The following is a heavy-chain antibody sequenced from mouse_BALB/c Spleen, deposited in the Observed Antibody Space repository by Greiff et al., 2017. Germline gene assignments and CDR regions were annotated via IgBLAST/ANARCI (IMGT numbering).Heavy chain of an antibody. CDR1: GYTFSSYW. Sequence: QVQLQQSGAELMKPGASVKISCKATGYTFSSYWIEWVKQRPGHGLEWIGEILPGSGSTNYNEKFKGKATFTADTSSNTAYMQLSSLTSEVSAVYYGAGTEDMDYWGQGTSVTVSS. CDR3: AGTEDMDY. CDR2: ILPGSGST. V-gene: IGHV1-9*01. J-gene: IGHJ4*01.